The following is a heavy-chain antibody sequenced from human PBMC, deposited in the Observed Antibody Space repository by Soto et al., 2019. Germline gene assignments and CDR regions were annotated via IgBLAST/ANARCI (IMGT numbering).Heavy chain of an antibody. Sequence: EALSGTCCVSSGAISSNSYLWGWIRQPPGKGLEWIGAILYSGDTYYSESLKSRVTMSVDTAKNQFSLKLNSVTAADTAVYYCARQGRNTKIVILRHYATDFWGQGTAVTVSS. CDR1: SGAISSNSYL. CDR2: ILYSGDT. J-gene: IGHJ6*02. CDR3: ARQGRNTKIVILRHYATDF. V-gene: IGHV4-39*01. D-gene: IGHD3-22*01.